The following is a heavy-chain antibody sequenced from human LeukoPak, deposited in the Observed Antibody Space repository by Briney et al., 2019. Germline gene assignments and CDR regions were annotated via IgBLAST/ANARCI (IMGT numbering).Heavy chain of an antibody. CDR1: GGTFSSYA. Sequence: GASVKVSCKASGGTFSSYAISWVRQAPGQGLEWMGGIIPIFGTANYAQKFQGRVTITADESTSTAYMELSSLRSEDTAVYYCARDLGTETAAAGTGFDYWGQGTLVTVSS. CDR2: IIPIFGTA. V-gene: IGHV1-69*13. D-gene: IGHD6-13*01. J-gene: IGHJ4*02. CDR3: ARDLGTETAAAGTGFDY.